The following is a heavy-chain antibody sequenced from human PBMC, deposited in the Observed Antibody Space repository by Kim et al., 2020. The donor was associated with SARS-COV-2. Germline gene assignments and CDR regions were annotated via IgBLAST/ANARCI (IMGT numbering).Heavy chain of an antibody. J-gene: IGHJ6*02. CDR3: ARSPSGYSYENYGMDV. V-gene: IGHV7-4-1*02. Sequence: ASVKVSCKASGYTFTSYAMNWVRQAPGQGLEWMGWINTNTGNPTYAQGFTGRFVFSLDTSVSTAYLQISSLKAEDTAVYYCARSPSGYSYENYGMDVWGQGTTVTVSS. CDR2: INTNTGNP. D-gene: IGHD5-18*01. CDR1: GYTFTSYA.